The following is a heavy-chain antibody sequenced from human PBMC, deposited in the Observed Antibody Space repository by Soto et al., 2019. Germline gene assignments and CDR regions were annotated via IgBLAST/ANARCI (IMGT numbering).Heavy chain of an antibody. CDR1: GFTFSSYA. D-gene: IGHD6-19*01. J-gene: IGHJ6*02. CDR2: ISASGGST. V-gene: IGHV3-23*01. CDR3: AKSIAVAGTGYYYYGMDV. Sequence: GGSLRLSCAASGFTFSSYAMSWVRQAPGKGLEWVSSISASGGSTYYADSVKGRFTISRDISKNTLYLQMNSLRAEDTAVYYCAKSIAVAGTGYYYYGMDVWGQGTTVTVSS.